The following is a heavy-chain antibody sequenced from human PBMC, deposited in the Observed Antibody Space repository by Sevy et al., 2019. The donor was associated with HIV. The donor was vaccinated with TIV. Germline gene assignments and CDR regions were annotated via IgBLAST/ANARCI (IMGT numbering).Heavy chain of an antibody. D-gene: IGHD2-2*02. CDR3: ARDRGVPAAILEGWFDP. Sequence: TLSLTCTVSGGSISSYYWSWIRQPAGKGLEWIGRIYTSGSTNYNPSLKSRVTMSVDTSKNQFSLKLSSVTAADTAVYYCARDRGVPAAILEGWFDPWGQGTLVTVSS. CDR1: GGSISSYY. J-gene: IGHJ5*02. V-gene: IGHV4-4*07. CDR2: IYTSGST.